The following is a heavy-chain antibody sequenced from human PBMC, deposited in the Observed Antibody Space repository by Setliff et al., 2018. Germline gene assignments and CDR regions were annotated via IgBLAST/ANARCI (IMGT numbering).Heavy chain of an antibody. Sequence: ASVKVSCQASGYIFRDYYIHWVRQAPGQGLEWMGWINPNSGGREYAEAFQGRVTVTGDTSIRTAFMELSGLTSDDTAVYYCAGPFDVGPYPRPIDGLDLWGQGTRVTVSS. J-gene: IGHJ3*01. CDR1: GYIFRDYY. CDR2: INPNSGGR. CDR3: AGPFDVGPYPRPIDGLDL. D-gene: IGHD3-9*01. V-gene: IGHV1-2*02.